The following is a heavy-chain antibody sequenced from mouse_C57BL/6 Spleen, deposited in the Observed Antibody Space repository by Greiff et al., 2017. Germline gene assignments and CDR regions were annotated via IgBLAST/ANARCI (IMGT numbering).Heavy chain of an antibody. CDR3: TRAETSYYFDY. V-gene: IGHV5-9-1*02. CDR2: ISSGGDYI. CDR1: GFTFSSYA. Sequence: EVKVVESGEGLVKPGGSLKLSCAASGFTFSSYAMSWVRQTPEKRLEWVAYISSGGDYIYYADTVKGRFTISRDNARNTLYLQMSSLKSEDTAMYYCTRAETSYYFDYWGQGTTLTVSS. J-gene: IGHJ2*01.